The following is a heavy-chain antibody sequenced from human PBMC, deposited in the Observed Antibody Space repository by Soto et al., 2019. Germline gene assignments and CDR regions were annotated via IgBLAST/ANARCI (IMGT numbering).Heavy chain of an antibody. CDR3: AREPLAHSYFDL. J-gene: IGHJ4*02. CDR1: GGSIGGYY. CDR2: MYNSERT. Sequence: ETLSLTCTVSGGSIGGYYWSWIRQPAGKGLEWIGRMYNSERTNYNPSLKSRVTMSMDTSKNQFSLRLTSVTAADTAVYFCAREPLAHSYFDLWGQGTLVTVSS. V-gene: IGHV4-4*07.